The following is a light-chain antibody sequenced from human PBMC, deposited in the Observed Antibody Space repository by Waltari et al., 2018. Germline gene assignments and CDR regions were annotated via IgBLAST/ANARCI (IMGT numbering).Light chain of an antibody. V-gene: IGLV2-23*02. Sequence: QSALTQPASVSGTPGQSITISCTGTTSDVGNYDLVSWYQHHPGNAPKLLICEVIKRRSGVSSRFSGSKSGSTASLTISGLQPDDEADYYCCSYAGLGTYVFGSGTKVTVL. CDR2: EVI. CDR1: TSDVGNYDL. CDR3: CSYAGLGTYV. J-gene: IGLJ1*01.